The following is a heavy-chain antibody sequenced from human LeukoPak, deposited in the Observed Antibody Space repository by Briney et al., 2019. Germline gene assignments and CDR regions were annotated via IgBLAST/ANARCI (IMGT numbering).Heavy chain of an antibody. Sequence: SETLSLTCTVSGGSISSYYWSWIRQPPGKGLEWIGYIYYSGSTNYNPSLKSRVTISVDTSKNQFTLKLSSVTAADTAVYYCARDRGYGMDVWGQGTTVTVSS. V-gene: IGHV4-59*01. CDR2: IYYSGST. CDR3: ARDRGYGMDV. J-gene: IGHJ6*02. CDR1: GGSISSYY.